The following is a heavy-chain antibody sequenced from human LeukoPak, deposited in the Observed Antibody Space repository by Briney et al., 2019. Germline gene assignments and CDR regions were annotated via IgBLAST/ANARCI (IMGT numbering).Heavy chain of an antibody. CDR2: INHSGST. J-gene: IGHJ4*02. V-gene: IGHV4-34*01. CDR1: GGSFSGYY. CDR3: ARDSIGLLWFGELVGKFDY. Sequence: SETLSLTCAVYGGSFSGYYWSWIRQPPGKGLEWIGEINHSGSTNYNPSLKSRVTISVDTSKNQFSLKLSSVTAADTAVYYCARDSIGLLWFGELVGKFDYWGQGTLVTVSS. D-gene: IGHD3-10*01.